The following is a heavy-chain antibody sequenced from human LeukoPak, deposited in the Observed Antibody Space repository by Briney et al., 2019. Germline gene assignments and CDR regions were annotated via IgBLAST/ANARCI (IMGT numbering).Heavy chain of an antibody. D-gene: IGHD3-3*01. V-gene: IGHV4-61*05. CDR3: ARVEVNYDFWSGYYYWFDP. CDR1: GGSISSSSYY. CDR2: IYTSGST. Sequence: SETLSLTCTVSGGSISSSSYYWGWIRQPPGKGLEWIGRIYTSGSTNYNPSLKSRVTMSVDTSKNQFSLKLSSVTAADTAVYYCARVEVNYDFWSGYYYWFDPWGQGTLVTVSS. J-gene: IGHJ5*02.